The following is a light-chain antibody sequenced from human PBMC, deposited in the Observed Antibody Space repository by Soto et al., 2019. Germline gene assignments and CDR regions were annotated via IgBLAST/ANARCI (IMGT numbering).Light chain of an antibody. V-gene: IGLV2-14*01. CDR2: GVS. CDR3: GSWDSSLSAYV. J-gene: IGLJ1*01. CDR1: SSDVGAYNS. Sequence: QSVLTQPASVSGSPGQSITISCTGTSSDVGAYNSVSWYQQHPGKAPKLMIYGVSSRPSGIPDRFSGSKSGTSATLGITGFQTGDEADYYCGSWDSSLSAYVFGTGTKLTVL.